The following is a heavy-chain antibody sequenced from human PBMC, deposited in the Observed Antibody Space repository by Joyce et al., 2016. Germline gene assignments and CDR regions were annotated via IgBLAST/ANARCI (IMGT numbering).Heavy chain of an antibody. CDR3: ARGGISYYYAMDV. J-gene: IGHJ6*02. CDR1: GSTFRSSS. D-gene: IGHD3-16*01. V-gene: IGHV3-21*01. Sequence: QLVESGGGVVKAGGSLRLSCEASGSTFRSSSMSWFRQAPGKGLEGGAAISATSYYIFHAETVRGRVTVSRDNAKKTLYLQMNSLRAEDSAVFYCARGGISYYYAMDVWGQGTTVTVSS. CDR2: ISATSYYI.